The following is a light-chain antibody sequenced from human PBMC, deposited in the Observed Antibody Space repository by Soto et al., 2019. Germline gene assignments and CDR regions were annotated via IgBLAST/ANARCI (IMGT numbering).Light chain of an antibody. CDR1: QSVSNN. V-gene: IGKV3-15*01. J-gene: IGKJ1*01. CDR3: QQYNNWPLT. CDR2: GAS. Sequence: EIVMTQSPATLSVSPGERATLSCRASQSVSNNLAWYQQKPGQAPRLLIYGASTRATGIPARFSGSGSGTEFTLTISSLLSEDFAVYYCQQYNNWPLTFGQGTKVEIK.